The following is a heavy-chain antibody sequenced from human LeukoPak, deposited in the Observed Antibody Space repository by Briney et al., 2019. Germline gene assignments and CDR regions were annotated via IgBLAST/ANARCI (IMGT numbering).Heavy chain of an antibody. D-gene: IGHD6-19*01. CDR3: ARHMYSSGWYYFDY. Sequence: SSETLSLTCAVSGGSISSSDWWTWVRQSPGKGLEWIGEIYHSGSTNYNPSLKSRVTISADTSRNQFSLRLSSVTAADTAVYYCARHMYSSGWYYFDYWGQGTLVTVSS. J-gene: IGHJ4*02. CDR2: IYHSGST. V-gene: IGHV4-4*02. CDR1: GGSISSSDW.